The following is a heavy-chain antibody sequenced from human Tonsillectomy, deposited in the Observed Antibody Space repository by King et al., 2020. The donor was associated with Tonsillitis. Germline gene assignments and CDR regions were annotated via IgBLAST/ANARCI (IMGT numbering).Heavy chain of an antibody. Sequence: QLQESGPGLVKPSETLSLTCTVSGGSISSSSYYWGWIRQPPGKGLEWIGSIYYSGSTYYNPSLKSRVTISVDTSTNQFSLKTSSVTAADTAVYYCAGQSSGGSCHKFDPWGQGTLVTVSS. D-gene: IGHD2-15*01. J-gene: IGHJ5*02. V-gene: IGHV4-39*01. CDR3: AGQSSGGSCHKFDP. CDR2: IYYSGST. CDR1: GGSISSSSYY.